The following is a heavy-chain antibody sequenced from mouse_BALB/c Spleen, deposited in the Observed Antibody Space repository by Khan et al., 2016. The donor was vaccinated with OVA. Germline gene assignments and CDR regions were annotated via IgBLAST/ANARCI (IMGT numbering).Heavy chain of an antibody. V-gene: IGHV2-3*01. CDR2: IWGDGST. CDR1: GFSLRSNG. J-gene: IGHJ4*01. Sequence: VQLVESGPGLVAPSQSLSITCTVSGFSLRSNGVSWVRQPPGKGLEWLGVIWGDGSTNYHSTLKSRMIISKDNSKSQVFLKLNSLQTDDTATYYCAKFTPEYYSMDYWGQGTSVTVSS. D-gene: IGHD1-1*01. CDR3: AKFTPEYYSMDY.